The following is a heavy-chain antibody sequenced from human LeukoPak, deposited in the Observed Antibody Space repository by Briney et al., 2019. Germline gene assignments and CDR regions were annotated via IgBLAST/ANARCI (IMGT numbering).Heavy chain of an antibody. J-gene: IGHJ3*02. D-gene: IGHD7-27*01. CDR3: AKVLGVANWADAFDI. CDR1: GFTFSRSA. CDR2: ISGSGGNT. V-gene: IGHV3-23*01. Sequence: PGGSLRLSCAASGFTFSRSAMSWVRQAPGKGLEWVSAISGSGGNTYFADSVKGRFTISRDNSNNTLYLQMNSLRAEDTAVYYCAKVLGVANWADAFDIWGQGTMVTVSS.